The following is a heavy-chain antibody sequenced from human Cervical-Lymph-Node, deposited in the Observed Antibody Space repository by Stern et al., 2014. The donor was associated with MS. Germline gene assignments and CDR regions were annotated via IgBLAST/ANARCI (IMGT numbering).Heavy chain of an antibody. Sequence: VQLAESGPEVKKPGASVMVSCKTSGYTFTNYYIHWVRQAPGQGLEWMGIINPNGSVTASAQKFQGRLTMTRDTSTTTVYMRLITLTSEDTAMYYCTRAVGGVGREWGQGTLVFVSS. CDR1: GYTFTNYY. CDR3: TRAVGGVGRE. V-gene: IGHV1-46*01. D-gene: IGHD3-16*01. J-gene: IGHJ4*02. CDR2: INPNGSVT.